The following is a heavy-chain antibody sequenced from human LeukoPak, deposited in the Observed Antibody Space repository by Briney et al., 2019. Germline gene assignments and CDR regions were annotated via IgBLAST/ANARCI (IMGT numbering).Heavy chain of an antibody. CDR3: AREPTTVSPPG. D-gene: IGHD4-11*01. CDR2: ISSSGAYI. CDR1: GFTFSIYA. J-gene: IGHJ4*02. V-gene: IGHV3-21*01. Sequence: GGSLRLSCVASGFTFSIYAMNWVRQAPGKGLEWVSSISSSGAYIFYADSVKGRFTISRDNAKNSLYLQMNSLRAGDTAVYYCAREPTTVSPPGWGQGTLVTVSS.